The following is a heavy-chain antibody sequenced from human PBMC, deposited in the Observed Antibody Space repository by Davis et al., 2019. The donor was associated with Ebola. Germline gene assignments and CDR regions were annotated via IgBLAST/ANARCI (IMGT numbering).Heavy chain of an antibody. CDR3: ARGHNFGFEF. Sequence: ASVKVSCKASGYTFTDYNIHWMRQAPGQGLEWLGRVILKSGATNYAQKFQGRVTMTRDTSISTAYIELSSLRSDDTAVYYCARGHNFGFEFWGQGALVTVSS. CDR1: GYTFTDYN. V-gene: IGHV1-2*06. CDR2: VILKSGAT. J-gene: IGHJ4*02. D-gene: IGHD1-1*01.